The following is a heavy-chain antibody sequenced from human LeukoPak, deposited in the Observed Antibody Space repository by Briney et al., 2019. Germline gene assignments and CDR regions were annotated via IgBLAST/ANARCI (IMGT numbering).Heavy chain of an antibody. Sequence: PGGSLRLSCAASGFTFSSYWMSWVRQAPGKGLEWVSSISSSSSYIYYADSVKGRFTISRDNAKNSLYLQMNSLRAEDTAVYYCARASPSYFDYWGQGTLVTVSS. J-gene: IGHJ4*02. CDR3: ARASPSYFDY. D-gene: IGHD6-6*01. CDR2: ISSSSSYI. V-gene: IGHV3-21*01. CDR1: GFTFSSYW.